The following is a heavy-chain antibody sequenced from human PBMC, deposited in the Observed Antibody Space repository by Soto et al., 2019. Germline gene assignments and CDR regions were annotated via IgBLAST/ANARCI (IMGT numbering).Heavy chain of an antibody. Sequence: PGGSLRLSCAASGFTFSSYDMSWVRQAPGKGLECVSGISGSGGSTYYADSVKGRFTISRDNSKNTLYLQMNSLRAEDTAVYYCAKTTTLDRAFDIWGQGTMVTLSS. J-gene: IGHJ3*02. CDR2: ISGSGGST. CDR1: GFTFSSYD. CDR3: AKTTTLDRAFDI. D-gene: IGHD3-16*01. V-gene: IGHV3-23*01.